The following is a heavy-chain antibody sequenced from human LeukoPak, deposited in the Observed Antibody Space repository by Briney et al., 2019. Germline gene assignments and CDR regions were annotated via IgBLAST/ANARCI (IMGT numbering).Heavy chain of an antibody. Sequence: GESPKISCKGSGYSFTSYWIAWVRQMPGKGLEWMAIIYPGDSETRYSPSFQGQVTISADKSITTAYLQWSSLKASDTAMYYCARRSSGGSYWDWGQGTLVTVSS. CDR2: IYPGDSET. J-gene: IGHJ4*02. CDR3: ARRSSGGSYWD. V-gene: IGHV5-51*01. D-gene: IGHD1-26*01. CDR1: GYSFTSYW.